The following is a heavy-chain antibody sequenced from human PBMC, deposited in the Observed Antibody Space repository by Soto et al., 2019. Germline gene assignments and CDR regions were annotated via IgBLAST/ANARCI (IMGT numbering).Heavy chain of an antibody. D-gene: IGHD5-18*01. Sequence: PGGSLRLSCAASGFTFRGYGMHWVRQAPGRGLEWVALISYDGSIKYYVDSVRGRFTISRDNSKNTLYLQMNSLRAEDTAVYYCANSEYSRYKNIDVWGQGTTVTVSS. CDR2: ISYDGSIK. J-gene: IGHJ6*02. CDR1: GFTFRGYG. CDR3: ANSEYSRYKNIDV. V-gene: IGHV3-30*18.